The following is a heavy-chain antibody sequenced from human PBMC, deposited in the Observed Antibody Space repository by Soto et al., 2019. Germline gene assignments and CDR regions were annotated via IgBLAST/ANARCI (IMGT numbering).Heavy chain of an antibody. CDR2: ISNRGCST. Sequence: PGGSLRLYCAASGFPFSNYAMRWVRQAPGKGLECVSGISNRGCSTYYADSVKGRFTISRDKTKNTLYLQMNSLRAEDTAVYYCASDSGSYYASPIDYSAQRALVTVSS. J-gene: IGHJ4*02. CDR1: GFPFSNYA. D-gene: IGHD1-26*01. V-gene: IGHV3-23*01. CDR3: ASDSGSYYASPIDY.